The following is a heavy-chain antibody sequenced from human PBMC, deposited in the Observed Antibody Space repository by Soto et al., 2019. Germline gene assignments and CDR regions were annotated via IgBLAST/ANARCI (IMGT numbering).Heavy chain of an antibody. V-gene: IGHV1-18*04. CDR1: GYTFTSYG. Sequence: ASVKVSCKVSGYTFTSYGISWVRQAPGQGLEWMGWISAYNGNTNYAQKLQGRVTMTTDTSTSTAYMELRSLRSDDTAVYYCAREDLEWSPFDYWGQGTMVTVSS. D-gene: IGHD3-3*01. J-gene: IGHJ4*02. CDR2: ISAYNGNT. CDR3: AREDLEWSPFDY.